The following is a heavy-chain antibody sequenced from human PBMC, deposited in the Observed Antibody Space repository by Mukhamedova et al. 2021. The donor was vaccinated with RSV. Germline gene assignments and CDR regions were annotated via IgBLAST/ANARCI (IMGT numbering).Heavy chain of an antibody. V-gene: IGHV3-30*04. J-gene: IGHJ6*01. CDR3: ASSLDYGDDEYYYY. CDR2: ISYDGSNK. D-gene: IGHD4-17*01. CDR1: GFTFSSYA. Sequence: GFTFSSYAMHWVRQAPGKGLEWVAVISYDGSNKYYADSVKGRFTISRDNSKNTLYLQMNSLRAEDTAVYYGASSLDYGDDEYYYY.